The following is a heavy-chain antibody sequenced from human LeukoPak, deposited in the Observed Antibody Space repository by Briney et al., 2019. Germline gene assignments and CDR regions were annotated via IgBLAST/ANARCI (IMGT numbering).Heavy chain of an antibody. CDR2: ISGSGGST. V-gene: IGHV3-23*01. J-gene: IGHJ5*02. CDR3: AKDTLPAATFGANWFDP. CDR1: GFTFSSYA. D-gene: IGHD2-2*01. Sequence: GGSLRLSCAASGFTFSSYAMSWVRQAPGKGLEWVSAISGSGGSTYYADSVKGRFTISRDNSKNTLYLQMNSLRAEDTAVYYCAKDTLPAATFGANWFDPWGQGTLVTVSS.